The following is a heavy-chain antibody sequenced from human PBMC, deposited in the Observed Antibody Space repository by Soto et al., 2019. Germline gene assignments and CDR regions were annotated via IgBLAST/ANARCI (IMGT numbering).Heavy chain of an antibody. CDR1: GGTFSSYA. D-gene: IGHD6-19*01. CDR3: ARDPGVGAAVAGETGFDY. V-gene: IGHV1-69*12. Sequence: QVQLVQSGAEVKKPGSSVKVSCKASGGTFSSYAISWVRQAPGQGLEWMGGIIPIFGTANYAQKFQGRVTITADESTSTAYMELSSLRSEDTAVYYCARDPGVGAAVAGETGFDYWGQGTLVTVSS. J-gene: IGHJ4*02. CDR2: IIPIFGTA.